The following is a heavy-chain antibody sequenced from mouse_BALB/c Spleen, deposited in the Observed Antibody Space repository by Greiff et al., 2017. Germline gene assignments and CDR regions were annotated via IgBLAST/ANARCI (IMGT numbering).Heavy chain of an antibody. Sequence: VQLQQSGAELVKPGASVKLSCKASGYTFTSYYMYWVKQRPGQGLEWIGEINPSNGGTNFNEKFKSKATLTVDKSSSTAYMQLSSLTSEDSAVYYCARSGYGNYEAWFAYWGQGTLVTVSA. CDR3: ARSGYGNYEAWFAY. V-gene: IGHV1S81*02. CDR1: GYTFTSYY. J-gene: IGHJ3*01. D-gene: IGHD2-10*02. CDR2: INPSNGGT.